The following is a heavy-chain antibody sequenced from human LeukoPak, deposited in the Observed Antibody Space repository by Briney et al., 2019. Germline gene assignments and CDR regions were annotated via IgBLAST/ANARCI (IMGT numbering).Heavy chain of an antibody. Sequence: SETLSLTCTVSGGSISTYYWGWIRQPPGKGLEWIGSIYHSGSTYYNPSLKSRVTISVDTSKNQFSLKLSSVTAADTAVYYCASHKAPDAFDIWGQGTMVTVPS. CDR1: GGSISTYY. J-gene: IGHJ3*02. CDR2: IYHSGST. CDR3: ASHKAPDAFDI. V-gene: IGHV4-38-2*02.